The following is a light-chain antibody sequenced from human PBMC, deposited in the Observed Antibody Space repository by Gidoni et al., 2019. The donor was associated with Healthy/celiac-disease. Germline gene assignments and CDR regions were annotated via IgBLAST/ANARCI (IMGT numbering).Light chain of an antibody. J-gene: IGKJ4*01. CDR1: QDISNY. Sequence: DIQMTQSPPSLSASVGDRVTITCQASQDISNYLNWYQQKPGKAPKLLIYDASNLETGVQSRFSGSGSGTDFTFTISSLQPEDIATYYCQQYDNLPALTFGGGTKVEIK. CDR2: DAS. CDR3: QQYDNLPALT. V-gene: IGKV1-33*01.